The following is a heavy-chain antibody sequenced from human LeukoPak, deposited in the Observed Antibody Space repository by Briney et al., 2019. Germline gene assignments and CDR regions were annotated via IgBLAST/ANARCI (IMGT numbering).Heavy chain of an antibody. D-gene: IGHD3-3*01. CDR3: AKAEWLLYLYYFDY. V-gene: IGHV3-66*01. J-gene: IGHJ4*02. CDR1: GLTVSRKY. Sequence: GGSLRLSCAASGLTVSRKYMSWVRQAPGKGLEWVSVIYSGGSADYADSVKGRFIISRDNSNNTLYLQMNSLRAEDTAVYYCAKAEWLLYLYYFDYWGQGTLVTVSS. CDR2: IYSGGSA.